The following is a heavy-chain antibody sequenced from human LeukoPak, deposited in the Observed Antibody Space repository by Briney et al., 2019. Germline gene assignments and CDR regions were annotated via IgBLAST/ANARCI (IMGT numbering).Heavy chain of an antibody. D-gene: IGHD6-13*01. CDR1: GFTFSSYA. V-gene: IGHV3-48*04. CDR3: ARHVAAGTVDY. Sequence: PGGSLRLSCAASGFTFSSYAMSWVRQAPGKGLEWVSYISSSGSTIYYADSVKGRFTISRDNAKNSLYLQMNSLRAEDTAVYYCARHVAAGTVDYWGQGTLVTVSS. CDR2: ISSSGSTI. J-gene: IGHJ4*02.